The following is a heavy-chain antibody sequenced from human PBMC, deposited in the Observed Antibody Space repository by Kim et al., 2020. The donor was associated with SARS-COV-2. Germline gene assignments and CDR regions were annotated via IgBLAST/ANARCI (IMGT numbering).Heavy chain of an antibody. CDR2: IYSGGST. D-gene: IGHD2-8*01. V-gene: IGHV3-53*01. CDR1: GLTVSSNY. Sequence: GGSLRLSCAASGLTVSSNYMSWVRQAPGKGLEWVSVIYSGGSTYYADSVTGGFSTSRNNAKNTQYLQMNSRRAEDTTVYYCARERHVLGMDVWGQGTTVTVS. J-gene: IGHJ6*02. CDR3: ARERHVLGMDV.